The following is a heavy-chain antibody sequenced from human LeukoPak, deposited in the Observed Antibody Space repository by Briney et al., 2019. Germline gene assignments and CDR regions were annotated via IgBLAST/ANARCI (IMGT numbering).Heavy chain of an antibody. D-gene: IGHD2-15*01. V-gene: IGHV3-33*01. CDR2: IWYDGSNK. J-gene: IGHJ4*02. Sequence: PGRSLRLSCAASGFTFSSYGMHWVRQAPGKGLEWVAVIWYDGSNKYNADSVKGRFTISRDNSKNTLYLEMNSLRAEDTAVYYCARDKGRNVIWTPEYWGQGTLVTVSS. CDR3: ARDKGRNVIWTPEY. CDR1: GFTFSSYG.